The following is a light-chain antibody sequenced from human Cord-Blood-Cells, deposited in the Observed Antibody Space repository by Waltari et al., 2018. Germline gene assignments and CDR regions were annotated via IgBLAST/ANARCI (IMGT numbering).Light chain of an antibody. CDR2: DAS. V-gene: IGKV3-11*01. CDR1: HSVSSY. J-gene: IGKJ4*01. CDR3: HHRSNWLT. Sequence: ILLTHSLATLFVSTANRATLSCRASHSVSSYLALYQQKPGQAHRLLIYDASNRATGIPARFSGSGSATDFILTISRLGPEDCAVYYCHHRSNWLTFGGGTKVEIK.